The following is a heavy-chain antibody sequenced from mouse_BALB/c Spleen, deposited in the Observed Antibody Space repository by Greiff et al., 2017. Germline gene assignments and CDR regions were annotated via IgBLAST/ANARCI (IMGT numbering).Heavy chain of an antibody. J-gene: IGHJ4*01. CDR2: IRNKANGYTT. D-gene: IGHD1-1*01. CDR3: ARAPPSAYYGYAMDY. V-gene: IGHV7-3*02. CDR1: GFSFTDYY. Sequence: EVKLMESGGGLVQPGGSLRLSCATSGFSFTDYYMSWVRQPPGKALEWLGFIRNKANGYTTEYSATVKGRFTISRDNSQSILYLQMNTLGAEDSATYYCARAPPSAYYGYAMDYWGQGTSVTVSS.